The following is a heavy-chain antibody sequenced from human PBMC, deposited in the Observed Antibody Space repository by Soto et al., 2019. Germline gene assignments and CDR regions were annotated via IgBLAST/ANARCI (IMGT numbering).Heavy chain of an antibody. CDR3: AKYGLHWFLDL. D-gene: IGHD3-10*01. J-gene: IGHJ5*02. CDR2: ISGSGAST. Sequence: GGSLRLSCAASGLTFSSYVMSWVRQAPGKGLEWVSAISGSGASTYYTDSVKGRFTISRDNSKNTLYLQMNSLRAGDTAVYYCAKYGLHWFLDLWGQGTLVTVSS. V-gene: IGHV3-23*01. CDR1: GLTFSSYV.